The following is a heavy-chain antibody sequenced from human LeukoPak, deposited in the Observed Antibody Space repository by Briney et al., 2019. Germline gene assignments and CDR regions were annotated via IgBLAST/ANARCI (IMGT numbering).Heavy chain of an antibody. CDR3: ARGLAYCSSTSCRTFDY. D-gene: IGHD2-2*01. J-gene: IGHJ4*02. Sequence: TGGSLRLSCAASGFTFSSYSVNWVRQAPGKGLEWVSYISSSSSTIHYADSVKGRSTISRDNAKNSLYLQMNSLRAEDTAVYYCARGLAYCSSTSCRTFDYWGQGTLVTVSS. CDR1: GFTFSSYS. V-gene: IGHV3-48*01. CDR2: ISSSSSTI.